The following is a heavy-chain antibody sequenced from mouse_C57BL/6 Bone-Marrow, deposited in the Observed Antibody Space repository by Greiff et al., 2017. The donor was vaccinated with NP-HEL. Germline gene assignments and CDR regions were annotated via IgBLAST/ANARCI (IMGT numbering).Heavy chain of an antibody. J-gene: IGHJ1*03. V-gene: IGHV1-76*01. CDR2: IYPGSGNT. CDR1: GYTFTDYY. CDR3: ARVYGSNWYVDV. Sequence: VQLQQSGAELVRPGASVKLSCKASGYTFTDYYINWVKQRPGQGLEWIARIYPGSGNTYYNEKFKGKATLTAEKSSSTAYMQLSSLTSEDSAVYFCARVYGSNWYVDVWGTGTTVTVSS. D-gene: IGHD1-1*01.